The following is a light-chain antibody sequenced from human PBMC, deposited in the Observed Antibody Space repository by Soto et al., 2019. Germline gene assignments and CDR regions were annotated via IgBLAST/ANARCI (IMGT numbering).Light chain of an antibody. V-gene: IGKV3-20*01. CDR2: GAS. Sequence: EMVMTQSPATLSVSPGEGATLSCRASQSVGNSLAWYQQKPGQAPRLLIFGASKRATGIPDRFSGSGSGTDFSLTISRLEPEDFAVYYCQEYGTSPRLTFGGGTKVEMK. CDR3: QEYGTSPRLT. CDR1: QSVGNS. J-gene: IGKJ4*01.